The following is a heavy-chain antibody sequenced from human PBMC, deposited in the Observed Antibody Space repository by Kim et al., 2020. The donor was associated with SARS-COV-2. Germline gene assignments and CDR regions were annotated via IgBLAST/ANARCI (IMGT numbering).Heavy chain of an antibody. Sequence: GGSLRLSCAASGFTFSSYAMHWVRQAPGKGLEWVAVISYDGSNKYYVDSVKGRFTISRDNSKNTLYLQMNSLRAEDTAVYYCVGLRDYYYYYGMDVWGQGTTVTVSS. CDR1: GFTFSSYA. D-gene: IGHD3-16*01. CDR2: ISYDGSNK. CDR3: VGLRDYYYYYGMDV. J-gene: IGHJ6*02. V-gene: IGHV3-30*04.